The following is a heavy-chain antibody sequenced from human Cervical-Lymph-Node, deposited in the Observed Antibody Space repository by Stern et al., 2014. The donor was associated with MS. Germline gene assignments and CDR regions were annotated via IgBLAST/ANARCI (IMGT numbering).Heavy chain of an antibody. CDR1: GYNFTTYY. CDR2: INPRGGRT. V-gene: IGHV1-46*01. Sequence: VQLVESGPEVKKPGASLRVSCKASGYNFTTYYMHWVRQAPGQGLEWMGIINPRGGRTSYAQKFQGRVTMTRDTSTSTVYMELRSLRSEDTAVYYCAIIEGWNGMDVWGQGTTVTASS. D-gene: IGHD1-26*01. CDR3: AIIEGWNGMDV. J-gene: IGHJ6*02.